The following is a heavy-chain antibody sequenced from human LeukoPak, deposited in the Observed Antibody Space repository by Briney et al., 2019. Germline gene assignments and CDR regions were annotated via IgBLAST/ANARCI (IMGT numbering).Heavy chain of an antibody. CDR3: AKEGYRGYYYDSSGLEYFQH. D-gene: IGHD3-22*01. Sequence: GGSLRLSCAASGFTFSSYAMSWVRQAPGKGLEWVSAISGSGGSTYYADSVKGRFTISRDNSKNTLYLQMNSLRAEDTAVYYCAKEGYRGYYYDSSGLEYFQHWGQGTLVTVSS. V-gene: IGHV3-23*01. J-gene: IGHJ1*01. CDR1: GFTFSSYA. CDR2: ISGSGGST.